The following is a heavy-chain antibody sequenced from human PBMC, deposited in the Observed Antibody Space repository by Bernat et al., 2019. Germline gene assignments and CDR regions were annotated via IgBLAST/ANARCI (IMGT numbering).Heavy chain of an antibody. CDR3: ARRAGGYDFLDY. D-gene: IGHD5-12*01. J-gene: IGHJ4*02. CDR2: IYYGGNT. Sequence: QLQLQESGPGLVKPSETLSLTCSVSGGPISGGNSCWDWIRQPPGKGLEWIGSIYYGGNTYHNSSLKSRVTMSIDTSKSQFSLRLSSVTAADTAVYYCARRAGGYDFLDYWGQGTRVTVSS. V-gene: IGHV4-39*01. CDR1: GGPISGGNSC.